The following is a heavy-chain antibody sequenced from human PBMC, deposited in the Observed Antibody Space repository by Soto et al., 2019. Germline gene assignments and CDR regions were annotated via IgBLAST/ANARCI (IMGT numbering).Heavy chain of an antibody. V-gene: IGHV1-69*01. Sequence: QVQLVQSGAEVRKPGSSVKVSCKASGGTFSRHAISWVRQAPGQGLEWMGGIIPIFGTANHAQKFQGRVTINADEPTSKVYMELSRLRSEDTAMYYCARGWGYDSNDYYYAYWGQGPLVIVSS. CDR1: GGTFSRHA. CDR2: IIPIFGTA. J-gene: IGHJ4*02. CDR3: ARGWGYDSNDYYYAY. D-gene: IGHD3-22*01.